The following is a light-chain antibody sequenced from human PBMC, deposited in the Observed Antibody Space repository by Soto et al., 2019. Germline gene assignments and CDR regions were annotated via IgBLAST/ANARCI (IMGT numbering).Light chain of an antibody. J-gene: IGKJ1*01. CDR1: QSVSTD. Sequence: EVLVTQSPATLSVSPGEGVTLSCRASQSVSTDLAWYQQKPGQAPRLLIYGVSNRATGIPDRFSGSGSGTDFILTISRLEPEDFALYYCGQFVSSPPRTFGQGTKVDIK. CDR2: GVS. CDR3: GQFVSSPPRT. V-gene: IGKV3-20*01.